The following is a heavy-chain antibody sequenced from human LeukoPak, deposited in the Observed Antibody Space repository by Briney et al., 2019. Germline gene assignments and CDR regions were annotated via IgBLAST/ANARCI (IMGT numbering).Heavy chain of an antibody. D-gene: IGHD5-12*01. CDR2: ISWNSGSI. CDR3: ASQDRGGYDGPVDY. CDR1: GFTFDDYA. V-gene: IGHV3-9*01. J-gene: IGHJ4*02. Sequence: GGSLRLSCAASGFTFDDYAMHWVRQAPGKGLEWVSGISWNSGSIGYADSVKGRFTISRDNARNSLYLQMNSLRAEDTAIYYCASQDRGGYDGPVDYWGQGTLVTVSS.